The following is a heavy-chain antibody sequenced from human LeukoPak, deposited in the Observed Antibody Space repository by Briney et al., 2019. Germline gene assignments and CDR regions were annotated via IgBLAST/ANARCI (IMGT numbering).Heavy chain of an antibody. D-gene: IGHD3-9*01. Sequence: SETLSLTCTVSGGSISSYYWSWIRQPAGKGLEWIGRIYTSGGTNYSPSLKSRVTMSVDTSKNQFSLKLSSVTAADTAVYYCARAYDILTGSEGDAFDIWGQGTMVTVSS. CDR1: GGSISSYY. CDR3: ARAYDILTGSEGDAFDI. V-gene: IGHV4-4*07. CDR2: IYTSGGT. J-gene: IGHJ3*02.